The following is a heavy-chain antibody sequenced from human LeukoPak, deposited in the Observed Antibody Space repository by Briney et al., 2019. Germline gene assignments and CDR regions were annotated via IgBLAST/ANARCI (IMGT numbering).Heavy chain of an antibody. CDR1: GFTFSSYG. CDR3: AKDVGWNINYSGPPDY. D-gene: IGHD5-12*01. V-gene: IGHV3-30*18. J-gene: IGHJ4*02. CDR2: ISYDGSNK. Sequence: GGSLRLSCAASGFTFSSYGMHWVRQAPGKGLEWVAVISYDGSNKYYADSVKGRFTISRDNSKNTLYLQMNSLRAEDTAVYYCAKDVGWNINYSGPPDYWGQGTLVTVSS.